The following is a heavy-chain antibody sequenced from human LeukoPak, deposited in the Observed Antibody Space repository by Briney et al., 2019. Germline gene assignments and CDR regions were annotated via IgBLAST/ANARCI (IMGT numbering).Heavy chain of an antibody. J-gene: IGHJ5*02. CDR3: ARGLRYYGSGSYPYYNWFDP. V-gene: IGHV4-39*01. D-gene: IGHD3-10*01. CDR2: IYYSGST. Sequence: SETLSLTCTVSGGSISSSSYYWGWIRQPPGKGLEWIGSIYYSGSTYYNPSLKSRVTISVDTSKNQFSLKLSSVTAADTAVYYCARGLRYYGSGSYPYYNWFDPWGQGTLVTVSS. CDR1: GGSISSSSYY.